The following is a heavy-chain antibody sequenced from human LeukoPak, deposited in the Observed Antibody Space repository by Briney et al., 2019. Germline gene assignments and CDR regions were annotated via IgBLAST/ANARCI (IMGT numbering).Heavy chain of an antibody. CDR3: AKASDYGDYVSVYYYMDV. CDR1: GYSFTGYY. J-gene: IGHJ6*03. Sequence: ASVKVSCKASGYSFTGYYLHWVRQAPGQGLEWMGRINPNNGATNYAQKFQGRVTMTRDTSISTAYMELSRLRSDDTALYYCAKASDYGDYVSVYYYMDVWGKGTTVTVS. D-gene: IGHD4-17*01. CDR2: INPNNGAT. V-gene: IGHV1-2*06.